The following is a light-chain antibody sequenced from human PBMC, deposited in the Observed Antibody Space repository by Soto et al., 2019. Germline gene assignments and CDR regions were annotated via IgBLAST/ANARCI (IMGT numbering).Light chain of an antibody. CDR1: SSNIGSNY. V-gene: IGLV1-47*01. CDR2: RNN. J-gene: IGLJ3*02. CDR3: SAWDDSLSGL. Sequence: QSVLTQPPSASGTPGQRVTISCSGSSSNIGSNYVYWYQQLPGTAPKLLIYRNNQLPSGVPDRFSGSKSGTSASLAISGLRSEDEADYYCSAWDDSLSGLFGGGTKVTVL.